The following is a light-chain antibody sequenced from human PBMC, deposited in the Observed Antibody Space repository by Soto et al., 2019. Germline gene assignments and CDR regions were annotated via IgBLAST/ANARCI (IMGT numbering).Light chain of an antibody. Sequence: EIELTQSPATLSLSPGERTTLSCRASQSVSSYLAWYQQKPGQAPRLLIYDASTRATGLPARFSGSGSGTEFTLTISSLQSEDFAVYFCQQYGRLPLSFGGGTKVDIK. J-gene: IGKJ4*01. CDR1: QSVSSY. CDR3: QQYGRLPLS. V-gene: IGKV3-11*01. CDR2: DAS.